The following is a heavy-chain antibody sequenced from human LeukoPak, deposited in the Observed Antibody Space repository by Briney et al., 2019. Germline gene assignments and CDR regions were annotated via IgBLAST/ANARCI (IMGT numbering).Heavy chain of an antibody. Sequence: ASVKVSCKASGYTFTSYGISWVRQAPGQGLEWMGWISAYNGNTNYAQKLQGRVTMTTDTSTSTAYMEPRSLRSDDTAVYYCARVSGQYYYGSGSRQAKEYYFDYWGQGTLVTVSS. D-gene: IGHD3-10*01. CDR1: GYTFTSYG. CDR3: ARVSGQYYYGSGSRQAKEYYFDY. J-gene: IGHJ4*02. CDR2: ISAYNGNT. V-gene: IGHV1-18*01.